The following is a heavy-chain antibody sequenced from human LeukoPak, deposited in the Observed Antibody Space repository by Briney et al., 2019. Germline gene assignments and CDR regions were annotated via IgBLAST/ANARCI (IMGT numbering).Heavy chain of an antibody. D-gene: IGHD4-17*01. CDR3: ARDPTTVTKGFDV. J-gene: IGHJ3*01. CDR1: GFSIRDGNY. Sequence: SETLSLTCNVSGFSIRDGNYWGWIRQPPGKGLEWIGSLHQSGTTYNPSLKSRLTISVDTSKNQFSLKLSSVTAADTAVYYCARDPTTVTKGFDVWGLGTLVTVSS. V-gene: IGHV4-38-2*02. CDR2: LHQSGTT.